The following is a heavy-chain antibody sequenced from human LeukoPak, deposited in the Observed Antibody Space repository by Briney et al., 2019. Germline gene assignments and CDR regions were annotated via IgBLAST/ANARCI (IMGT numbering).Heavy chain of an antibody. D-gene: IGHD3-10*01. Sequence: GLSLRLSCAASGFTFRSYSMSWVRQAPGKGLVWGSIISGSGTNTYHADSVKGRFTFSRDNSQNTLYLQMTSLRAEDTAVYYCAKDPLPVIATSYFDSWGQGTLVTVSS. J-gene: IGHJ4*02. V-gene: IGHV3-23*01. CDR2: ISGSGTNT. CDR3: AKDPLPVIATSYFDS. CDR1: GFTFRSYS.